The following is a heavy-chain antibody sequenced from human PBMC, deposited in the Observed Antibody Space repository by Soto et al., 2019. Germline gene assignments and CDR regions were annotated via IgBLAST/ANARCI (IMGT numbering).Heavy chain of an antibody. J-gene: IGHJ4*02. CDR2: ISYDGSNE. CDR1: GFTFSNYG. Sequence: QVQLVESGGGVVQPGRSLRLSCAASGFTFSNYGMHWVRQAPGKGLEWVAVISYDGSNEYYADSVKGRFTISRDNSKNTLYLQMNSLRAEDTAVYYCAKDLGESAVIGYCSSTSCLRYYFDYWGQGTLVTVSS. V-gene: IGHV3-30*18. D-gene: IGHD2-2*01. CDR3: AKDLGESAVIGYCSSTSCLRYYFDY.